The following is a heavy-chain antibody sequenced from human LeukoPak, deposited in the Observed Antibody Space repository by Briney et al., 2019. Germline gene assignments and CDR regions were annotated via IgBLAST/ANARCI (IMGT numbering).Heavy chain of an antibody. CDR2: IYYSGST. CDR1: GGSISSSSYY. D-gene: IGHD2-8*01. J-gene: IGHJ4*02. V-gene: IGHV4-39*07. CDR3: ARDGGYCTNGVCNYFDG. Sequence: SETLSLTCTVSGGSISSSSYYWGWIRQPPGKGLEWIGSIYYSGSTYYNPSLKSRASMSVDTFNNQFSLKLTSVTAADTAVYYCARDGGYCTNGVCNYFDGWGQGTLVTVSA.